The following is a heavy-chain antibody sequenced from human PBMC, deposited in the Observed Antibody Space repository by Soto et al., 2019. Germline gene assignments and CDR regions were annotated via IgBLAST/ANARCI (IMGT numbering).Heavy chain of an antibody. J-gene: IGHJ3*02. D-gene: IGHD2-15*01. CDR2: ISGSGTTI. CDR1: GFTFSSYE. V-gene: IGHV3-48*03. Sequence: GGSLRLSCAASGFTFSSYEMNWVRQAPGKGLEWVSAISGSGTTIYYADSVKGRFTISRDNAKNSLYLQLNTLRADDTGVYYCARRRGPERDCSVGSCYSRRDAFDIWGQGSMVTVSS. CDR3: ARRRGPERDCSVGSCYSRRDAFDI.